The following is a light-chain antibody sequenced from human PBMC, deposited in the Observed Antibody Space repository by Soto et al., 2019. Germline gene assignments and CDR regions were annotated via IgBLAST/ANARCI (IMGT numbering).Light chain of an antibody. CDR3: SSYTSSSTVV. CDR1: SSDVGGYNY. V-gene: IGLV2-14*01. Sequence: QSALTQPASVSGSPGQSITISCTGTSSDVGGYNYVSWYQQHPGKAPKLMIYDVSNRPSGVSNRFSGSKSGTTACLTISGLQAEDEADYYCSSYTSSSTVVFGGGTKLTVL. J-gene: IGLJ2*01. CDR2: DVS.